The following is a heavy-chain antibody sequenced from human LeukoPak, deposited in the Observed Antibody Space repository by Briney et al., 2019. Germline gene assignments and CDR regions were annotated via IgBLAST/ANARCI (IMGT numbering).Heavy chain of an antibody. Sequence: ASVKVSCKASGYTFTGYYMHWVRQAPGQGLEWMGWINPNSGGTNYAQKFQGRVTMTRDTSISTAYMELSRLRSDDTAVYYCARDPVLMVYAQGNWFDPWGQGTLVTVSS. CDR3: ARDPVLMVYAQGNWFDP. V-gene: IGHV1-2*02. J-gene: IGHJ5*02. D-gene: IGHD2-8*01. CDR2: INPNSGGT. CDR1: GYTFTGYY.